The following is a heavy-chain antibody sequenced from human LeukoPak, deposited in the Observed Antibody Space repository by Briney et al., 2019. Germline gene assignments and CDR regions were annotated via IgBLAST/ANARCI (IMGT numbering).Heavy chain of an antibody. J-gene: IGHJ4*02. CDR2: INPNSGGT. D-gene: IGHD2-2*01. CDR1: GYTFTSYR. V-gene: IGHV1-2*02. CDR3: ARALRIVVVPAAMGLGY. Sequence: ASVKVSCKASGYTFTSYRISWVRQAPGQGLEWMGWINPNSGGTNYAQKFQGRVTMTRDTSISTAYMELNRLRSDDTAVYYCARALRIVVVPAAMGLGYWGQGTLVTVSS.